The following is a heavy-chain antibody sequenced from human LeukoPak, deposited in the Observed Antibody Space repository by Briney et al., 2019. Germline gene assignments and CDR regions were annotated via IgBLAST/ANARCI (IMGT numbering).Heavy chain of an antibody. CDR2: ISWNSGSI. CDR1: GFTFDDYA. J-gene: IGHJ4*02. CDR3: AKAMAYYYDSSGYNEGYYLDY. Sequence: GRSLRLSCAASGFTFDDYAMHWVRQAPGKGLEWVSGISWNSGSIGYADSVKGRFTISRDNAKNSLYLQMNSLRAEDTALYYCAKAMAYYYDSSGYNEGYYLDYWGQGTLVTVSS. V-gene: IGHV3-9*01. D-gene: IGHD3-22*01.